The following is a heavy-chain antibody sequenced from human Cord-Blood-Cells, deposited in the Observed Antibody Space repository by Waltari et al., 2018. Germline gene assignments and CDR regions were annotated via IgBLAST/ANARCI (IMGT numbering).Heavy chain of an antibody. CDR2: ISYDGSNK. Sequence: QVQLVESGGGVVQPGRSLRLSCAASGFTFSSYGMHWVRQAPGKGLEWGAVISYDGSNKYYADSVKGRFTISRDNSKNTLYLQMNSLRAEDTAVYYCAKEPTGYSSSWSFDYWGQGTLVTVSS. CDR3: AKEPTGYSSSWSFDY. CDR1: GFTFSSYG. D-gene: IGHD6-13*01. V-gene: IGHV3-30*18. J-gene: IGHJ4*02.